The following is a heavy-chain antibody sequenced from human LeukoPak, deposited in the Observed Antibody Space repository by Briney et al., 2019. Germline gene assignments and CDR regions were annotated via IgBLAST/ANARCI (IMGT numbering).Heavy chain of an antibody. CDR3: ARDGYIGRSSSLYYYYYMDV. D-gene: IGHD6-13*01. CDR1: GYTLTELS. CDR2: FDPEDGET. V-gene: IGHV1-24*01. J-gene: IGHJ6*03. Sequence: ASVKVSCKVSGYTLTELSMHWVRQAPGKGLEWMGGFDPEDGETIYAQKFQGRVTMTEDTSTDTAYMELRSLRSDDTAVYYCARDGYIGRSSSLYYYYYMDVWGKGTTVTVSS.